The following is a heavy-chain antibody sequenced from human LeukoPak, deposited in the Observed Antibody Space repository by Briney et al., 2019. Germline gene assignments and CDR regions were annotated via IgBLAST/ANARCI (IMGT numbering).Heavy chain of an antibody. CDR1: HYTFSNYG. CDR3: ATRSSASPFAY. CDR2: ISAYNSNS. V-gene: IGHV1-18*01. J-gene: IGHJ4*02. Sequence: ASVKVSCKASHYTFSNYGITWVRQAPGQGLEWMGWISAYNSNSKYAQKFQGRVTMTTDTSTSTAYMELRSPRSDDTAVYYCATRSSASPFAYWGQGTLVTVSS. D-gene: IGHD6-6*01.